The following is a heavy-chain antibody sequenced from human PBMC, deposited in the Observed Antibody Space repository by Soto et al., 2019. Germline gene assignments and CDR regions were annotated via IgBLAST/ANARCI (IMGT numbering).Heavy chain of an antibody. CDR3: ARQSYDSSDYFDY. CDR2: ISYSGST. D-gene: IGHD3-22*01. CDR1: GDSISSSTYY. V-gene: IGHV4-39*01. Sequence: PSETLSLTCTVSGDSISSSTYYWGWIRQPPGRGLELIGSISYSGSTSYKPSLHSRVTISVDTSRIHFSLKLISVTAADTAVYYCARQSYDSSDYFDYWGQGTLVTVSS. J-gene: IGHJ4*02.